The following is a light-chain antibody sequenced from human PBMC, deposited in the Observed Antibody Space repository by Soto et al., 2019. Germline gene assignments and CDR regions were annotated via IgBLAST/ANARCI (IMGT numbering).Light chain of an antibody. CDR1: SSNIATNY. CDR3: ASWDDSLSGHWV. J-gene: IGLJ3*02. Sequence: QSVLTQPPSASGTPGQRVSISCSGSSSNIATNYVYWYQQLPGTAPQLLIYRNYQRPSGVPDRFSGSKSGTSASLAISRLRSEDEADYYCASWDDSLSGHWVFGGGTKLTVL. V-gene: IGLV1-47*01. CDR2: RNY.